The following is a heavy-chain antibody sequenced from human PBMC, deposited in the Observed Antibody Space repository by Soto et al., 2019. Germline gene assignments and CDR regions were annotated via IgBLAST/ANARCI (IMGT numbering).Heavy chain of an antibody. V-gene: IGHV3-43*01. CDR3: AKDIGGEMATIRWYFDL. D-gene: IGHD3-16*01. CDR2: ISWDGGST. Sequence: EVQLVESGGVVVQPGGSLRLSCAASGFTFDDYTMHWVRQAPGKGLEWVSLISWDGGSTYYADSVKGRFTISRDNSKNSLYLQMKSLRTEDTALYYCAKDIGGEMATIRWYFDLWGRGTLVTVSS. J-gene: IGHJ2*01. CDR1: GFTFDDYT.